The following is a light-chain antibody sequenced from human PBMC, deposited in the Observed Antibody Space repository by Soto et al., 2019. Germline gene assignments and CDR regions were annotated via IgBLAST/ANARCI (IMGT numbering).Light chain of an antibody. CDR2: DVT. CDR3: CSYAGNYTGV. J-gene: IGLJ1*01. V-gene: IGLV2-11*01. Sequence: QSVLTQPRSVSGSPGQSVTISCTGTSSVVGGYNYVSWYQQHPGKAPKFMIYDVTKRPSGVPDRFSGSKSGNTASLTISGLQAEDEADYYCCSYAGNYTGVFGTGTKVTVL. CDR1: SSVVGGYNY.